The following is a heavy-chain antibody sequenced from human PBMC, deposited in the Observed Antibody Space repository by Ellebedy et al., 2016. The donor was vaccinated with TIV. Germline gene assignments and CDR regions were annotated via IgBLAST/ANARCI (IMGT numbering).Heavy chain of an antibody. CDR2: INPSGGST. D-gene: IGHD2-15*01. CDR1: GYTFTSYY. Sequence: AASVKVSCKASGYTFTSYYMHWVRQAPGQGLEWMGIINPSGGSTSYAQKFQGRVTMTRDTSTSTVYMELSSLRSEDTAVYYCARRYCSGGSCHYGMDVWGQGTTVTVSS. J-gene: IGHJ6*02. V-gene: IGHV1-46*01. CDR3: ARRYCSGGSCHYGMDV.